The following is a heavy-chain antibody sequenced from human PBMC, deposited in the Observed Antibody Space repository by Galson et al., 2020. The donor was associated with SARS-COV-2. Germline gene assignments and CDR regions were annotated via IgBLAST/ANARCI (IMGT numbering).Heavy chain of an antibody. Sequence: ASAKVSCKASGYTFTDNYIHWVRQAPGQGLEWRGWINHKSGGTNYAQKFEGRVTMTRDTSITTAYMELSRLRADDTAVYYCACLRYYDVLAGYIVAVWGQGTMVTVS. CDR1: GYTFTDNY. CDR3: ACLRYYDVLAGYIVAV. CDR2: INHKSGGT. J-gene: IGHJ3*01. V-gene: IGHV1-2*02. D-gene: IGHD3-9*01.